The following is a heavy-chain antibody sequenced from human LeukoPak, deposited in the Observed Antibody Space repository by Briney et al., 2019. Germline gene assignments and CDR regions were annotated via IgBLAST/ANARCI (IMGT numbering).Heavy chain of an antibody. CDR2: IIPIFGTA. D-gene: IGHD5-18*01. V-gene: IGHV1-69*13. CDR1: GGTFISYA. J-gene: IGHJ3*01. Sequence: SVTVSCTASGGTFISYAISWVRQAPGQGLEWMGGIIPIFGTANYVQKFQGRVTITADESTSTAYMELSSLRSEDTAVYYCARDQGDNSYGYYAIWYAFDVWGQGTMVTVSS. CDR3: ARDQGDNSYGYYAIWYAFDV.